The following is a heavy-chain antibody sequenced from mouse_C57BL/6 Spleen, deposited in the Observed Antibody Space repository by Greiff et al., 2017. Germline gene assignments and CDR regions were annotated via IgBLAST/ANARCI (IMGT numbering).Heavy chain of an antibody. CDR2: ISSGGDYI. Sequence: EVKLVESGEGLVKPGGSLKLSCAASGFTFSSYAMSWVRQTPEKRLEWVAYISSGGDYIYYADTVKGRFTISRDNARNTLYLQMSSLKSEDTAMYYCTRGGGYYPHWYFDVWGTGTTVTVSS. D-gene: IGHD2-3*01. V-gene: IGHV5S21*01. J-gene: IGHJ1*03. CDR1: GFTFSSYA. CDR3: TRGGGYYPHWYFDV.